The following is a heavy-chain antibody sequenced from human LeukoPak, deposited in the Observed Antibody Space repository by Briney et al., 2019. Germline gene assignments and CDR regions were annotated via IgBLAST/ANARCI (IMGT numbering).Heavy chain of an antibody. CDR1: GYSFTSYW. Sequence: GESLKISCKGSGYSFTSYWIGWVRQMPGKGLEWMGIIYPTDSYTNYSPSFQGHVTISADKSISTAYLQWSSLKASDTAMYYCARHPYYYGSGSYFPDYWGQGTLVIVSS. CDR2: IYPTDSYT. D-gene: IGHD3-10*01. V-gene: IGHV5-51*01. J-gene: IGHJ4*02. CDR3: ARHPYYYGSGSYFPDY.